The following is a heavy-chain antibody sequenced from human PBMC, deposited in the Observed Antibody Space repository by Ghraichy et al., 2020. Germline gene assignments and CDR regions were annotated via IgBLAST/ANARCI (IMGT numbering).Heavy chain of an antibody. J-gene: IGHJ4*02. Sequence: SQTLSLTCTVSGGSISSGSYYWSWIRQPAGKGLEWIGRIYTSGSTNYNPSLKSRVTISVDTSKNQFSLKLSSVTAADTAVYYCARVPGSGYYGFAGDYWGQGTLVTVSS. CDR2: IYTSGST. D-gene: IGHD3-22*01. CDR3: ARVPGSGYYGFAGDY. CDR1: GGSISSGSYY. V-gene: IGHV4-61*02.